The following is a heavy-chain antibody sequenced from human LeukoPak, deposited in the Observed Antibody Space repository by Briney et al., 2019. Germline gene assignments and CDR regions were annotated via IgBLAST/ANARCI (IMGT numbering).Heavy chain of an antibody. CDR3: VRSPTTGWYYFED. D-gene: IGHD6-19*01. J-gene: IGHJ4*02. Sequence: GGSLRLSCAASGFTFNIHAMHWVRQAPGKGLEYVSGLNSNGGATYYSDSVQARFVISRDNSKNTLYLQMDRLRTEDTAVYYCVRSPTTGWYYFEDWGQGTLVTVSS. CDR2: LNSNGGAT. V-gene: IGHV3-64*02. CDR1: GFTFNIHA.